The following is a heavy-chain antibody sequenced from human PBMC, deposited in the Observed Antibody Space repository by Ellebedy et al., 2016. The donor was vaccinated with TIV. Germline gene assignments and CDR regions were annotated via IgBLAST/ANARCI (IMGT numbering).Heavy chain of an antibody. D-gene: IGHD2/OR15-2a*01. CDR1: GFTFSSYT. J-gene: IGHJ4*02. CDR2: ISGSGDST. Sequence: GESLKISCAASGFTFSSYTMTWVRQAPGKGLEWVSVISGSGDSTYYADSVKGRFDISRDNSKNTLYLQMNSLRAEDTAVYYCAKGVHSSMVLVTFDYWGQGTLVTVSS. CDR3: AKGVHSSMVLVTFDY. V-gene: IGHV3-23*01.